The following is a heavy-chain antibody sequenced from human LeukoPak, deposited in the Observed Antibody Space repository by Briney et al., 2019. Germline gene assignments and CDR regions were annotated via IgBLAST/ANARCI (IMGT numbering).Heavy chain of an antibody. Sequence: PGGSLRLSCAASGFTFSSYAMSWVRQAPGKGLEWVSVIYSGGSTYYADSVKGRFTISRDNSKNTLYLQMNSLRAEDTAVYYCARDVGSWYRGNDAFDIWGQGTMVTVSS. CDR2: IYSGGST. CDR3: ARDVGSWYRGNDAFDI. V-gene: IGHV3-53*01. D-gene: IGHD6-13*01. CDR1: GFTFSSYA. J-gene: IGHJ3*02.